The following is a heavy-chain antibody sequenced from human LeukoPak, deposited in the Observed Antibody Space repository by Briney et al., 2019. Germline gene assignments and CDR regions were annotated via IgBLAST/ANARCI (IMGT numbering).Heavy chain of an antibody. Sequence: GGCLRLFCGASGFTLRHYCLIWVPPARGKGLEGVASIKQDGSEKQYVGCVRGRFTISRDKAKNVLDRQMNSLTAEDTAVYYCAKDIHYCQSDYWGQGTLVTVSS. CDR2: IKQDGSEK. J-gene: IGHJ4*02. D-gene: IGHD3-10*01. CDR3: AKDIHYCQSDY. CDR1: GFTLRHYC. V-gene: IGHV3-7*01.